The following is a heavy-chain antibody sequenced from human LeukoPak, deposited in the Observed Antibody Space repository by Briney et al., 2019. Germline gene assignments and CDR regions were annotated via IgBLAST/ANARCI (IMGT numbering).Heavy chain of an antibody. CDR1: GGSISSYY. Sequence: SETLSLTFTVSGGSISSYYWIWIRPPPGKGLEWIGYIYYSGSTNYNPSLKSRVTISADTSKNQFSLKVRSVTAADTAVYYCARDPPQPGITAAGYFDLWGRGTLVTVSS. V-gene: IGHV4-59*01. D-gene: IGHD6-13*01. J-gene: IGHJ2*01. CDR2: IYYSGST. CDR3: ARDPPQPGITAAGYFDL.